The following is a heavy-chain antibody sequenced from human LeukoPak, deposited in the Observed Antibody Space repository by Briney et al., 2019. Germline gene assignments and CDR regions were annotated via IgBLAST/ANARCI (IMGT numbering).Heavy chain of an antibody. V-gene: IGHV3-48*03. CDR3: ARVRVATTGRLDALNF. Sequence: PGGSLRLSCAASGFTFSSYEMNWVRQAPRQGLEWVSYISSSGSTEYCADSVKGRFTISRDNAKNSLYLQMNSLGADDTAVYYCARVRVATTGRLDALNFWGRGTMVTVSS. D-gene: IGHD5-12*01. J-gene: IGHJ3*01. CDR2: ISSSGSTE. CDR1: GFTFSSYE.